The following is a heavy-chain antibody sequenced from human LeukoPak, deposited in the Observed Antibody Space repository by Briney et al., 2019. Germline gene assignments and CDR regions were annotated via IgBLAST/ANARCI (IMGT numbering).Heavy chain of an antibody. CDR1: GFTFSSYE. V-gene: IGHV3-48*03. CDR3: ARDLWFGELLFRFDC. Sequence: GGSLRLSCAASGFTFSSYEMNWVRQAPGKGLEWVSYISSSGSTIYYADSVKGRFTISRDNAKNSLYLQMNSLRAEDTAVYYCARDLWFGELLFRFDCWGQGTLVTVSS. J-gene: IGHJ4*02. D-gene: IGHD3-10*01. CDR2: ISSSGSTI.